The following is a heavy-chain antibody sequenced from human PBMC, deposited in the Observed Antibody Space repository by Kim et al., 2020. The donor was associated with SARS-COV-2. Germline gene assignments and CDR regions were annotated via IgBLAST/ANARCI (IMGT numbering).Heavy chain of an antibody. V-gene: IGHV3-30*18. CDR1: GFTASSYG. CDR2: ISYDGRHR. CDR3: AKDRKDFWNGNYQNYYFGMDV. D-gene: IGHD3-3*01. Sequence: GGSLRLSCAASGFTASSYGIHWVRQAPGKGLEWVAIISYDGRHRYCADSVKGRFNISRDNSKNTVFLHMNGLRAEDTAVYYCAKDRKDFWNGNYQNYYFGMDVWGQGTTVTVSS. J-gene: IGHJ6*02.